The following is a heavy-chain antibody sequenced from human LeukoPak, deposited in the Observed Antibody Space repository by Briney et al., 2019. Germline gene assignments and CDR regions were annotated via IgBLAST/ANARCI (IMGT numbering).Heavy chain of an antibody. J-gene: IGHJ4*02. CDR3: ARATASYDFWGGYPSYFDP. CDR2: IFYTGST. V-gene: IGHV4-59*01. Sequence: SGTLSLTCIVSGGPISGYYWIWIRQPPGKGLEWIGNIFYTGSTNYNPSLKSRVTMSVDTSKNQFSLSLISVTAADTAVYYCARATASYDFWGGYPSYFDPWGQGTLVTVSS. D-gene: IGHD3-3*01. CDR1: GGPISGYY.